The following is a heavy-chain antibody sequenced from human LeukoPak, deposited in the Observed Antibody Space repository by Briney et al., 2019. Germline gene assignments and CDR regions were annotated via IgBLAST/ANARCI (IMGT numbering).Heavy chain of an antibody. D-gene: IGHD2-15*01. CDR2: ISGSGGST. CDR3: ATRCCSGGSCYAFDY. Sequence: QSGGSLRLSCAASGFTFSSYAMSWVRQAPGKGLEWVSAISGSGGSTYYADSVKGRFTISRDNSKNTLYLQMNSLRAEDTAVYYCATRCCSGGSCYAFDYWGQGTLVTVSS. V-gene: IGHV3-23*01. CDR1: GFTFSSYA. J-gene: IGHJ4*02.